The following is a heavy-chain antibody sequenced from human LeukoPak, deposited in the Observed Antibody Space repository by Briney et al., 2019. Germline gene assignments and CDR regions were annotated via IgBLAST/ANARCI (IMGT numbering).Heavy chain of an antibody. V-gene: IGHV3-23*01. CDR3: AKDLCSSTSCYWDF. CDR1: GFIFSSYA. Sequence: GGSLRLSCAASGFIFSSYAMSWVRQAPGKGLEWVLGIRGSGDSRYYADSVKGRFTISRDNSENTLYLQMNSLRAEDTAVYYCAKDLCSSTSCYWDFWGQGTLVTVSS. D-gene: IGHD2-2*01. J-gene: IGHJ4*02. CDR2: IRGSGDSR.